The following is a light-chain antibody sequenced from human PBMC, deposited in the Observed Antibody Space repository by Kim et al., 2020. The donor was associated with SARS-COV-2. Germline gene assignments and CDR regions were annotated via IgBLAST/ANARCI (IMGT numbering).Light chain of an antibody. CDR3: QVWDSTSDHPGVV. Sequence: SYELTQPPSVSVAPGKTARITCGENNIGSKSVHWYQQKPGQAPVLVIYYDSDRPSGIPERFSGSNSENTATLTISRVEAGDEADYYCQVWDSTSDHPGVVFGVGTQLTVL. CDR1: NIGSKS. CDR2: YDS. V-gene: IGLV3-21*04. J-gene: IGLJ2*01.